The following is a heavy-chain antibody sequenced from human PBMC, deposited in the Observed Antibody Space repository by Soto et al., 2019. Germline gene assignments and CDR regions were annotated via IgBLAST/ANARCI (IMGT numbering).Heavy chain of an antibody. Sequence: PSETLPLTCAVSGYSISSSNWWGWIRQPPGKGLEWIGYIYYSGTTYYNPSLKSRVTMSVDTSKNQFSLKLTSVTAVDTAVYYCARREIQGPIDYWGQGTLVTVSS. J-gene: IGHJ4*02. CDR3: ARREIQGPIDY. D-gene: IGHD1-26*01. CDR2: IYYSGTT. CDR1: GYSISSSNW. V-gene: IGHV4-28*01.